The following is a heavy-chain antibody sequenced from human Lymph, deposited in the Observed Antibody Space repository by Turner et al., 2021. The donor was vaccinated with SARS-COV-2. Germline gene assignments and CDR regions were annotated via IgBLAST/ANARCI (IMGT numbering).Heavy chain of an antibody. D-gene: IGHD2-21*02. Sequence: EVQLVGSGGGRVRPGGSLILSCAASGFTFSSYSMNWVRQAPGKVLEWVSSITFTSSYIDYADSVKGRFTISRDNAKNSLYLQMNSLRAEDTAVYYCARGPPDFPYYFDYWGQGTLVTVSS. CDR3: ARGPPDFPYYFDY. CDR2: ITFTSSYI. V-gene: IGHV3-21*01. CDR1: GFTFSSYS. J-gene: IGHJ4*02.